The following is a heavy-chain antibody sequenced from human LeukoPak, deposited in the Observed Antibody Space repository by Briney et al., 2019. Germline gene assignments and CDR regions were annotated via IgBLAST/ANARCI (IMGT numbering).Heavy chain of an antibody. CDR1: GYTFTSYG. CDR3: ARAGSSSWYSEFDY. V-gene: IGHV1-18*01. Sequence: ASVKVSCKASGYTFTSYGISWVRQAPGQGLEWMGWISAYNGNTNFAQMLQDRVTMTTDTSTSTAYMELRSLRSDDTAVYYCARAGSSSWYSEFDYWGQGTLVTVSS. J-gene: IGHJ4*02. CDR2: ISAYNGNT. D-gene: IGHD6-13*01.